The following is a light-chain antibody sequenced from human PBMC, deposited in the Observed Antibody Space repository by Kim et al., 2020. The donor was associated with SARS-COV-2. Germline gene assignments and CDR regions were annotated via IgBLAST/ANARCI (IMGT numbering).Light chain of an antibody. CDR2: DAA. J-gene: IGKJ2*01. CDR3: QQYNNYPMYT. V-gene: IGKV1-5*01. CDR1: QVIGSW. Sequence: ASVGDRITITCWASQVIGSWLAWYQQKPGKAPTLLIYDAASLESGVPARFSGSGSGTEFTLTISSLLPDDFATYYCQQYNNYPMYTFGQGTKLEI.